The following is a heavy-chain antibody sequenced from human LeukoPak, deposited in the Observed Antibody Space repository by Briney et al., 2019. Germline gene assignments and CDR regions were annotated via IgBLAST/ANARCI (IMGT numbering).Heavy chain of an antibody. V-gene: IGHV3-53*01. CDR2: IYSGGST. D-gene: IGHD2-15*01. Sequence: GGSLRLSCAASGVSISNNYMNWVRQAPGKGLEWVSIIYSGGSTYYADSVKGRFTISRDNSKNTLYLQMITLRVEDTAVYYCAGGGNLFDYWGQGTLVTVSS. CDR3: AGGGNLFDY. J-gene: IGHJ4*02. CDR1: GVSISNNY.